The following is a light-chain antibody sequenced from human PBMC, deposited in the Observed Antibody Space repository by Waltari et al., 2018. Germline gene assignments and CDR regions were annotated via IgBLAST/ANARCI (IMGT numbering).Light chain of an antibody. V-gene: IGKV3-20*01. CDR2: GAS. Sequence: VLTQSPGTLSLSPGERATLSCRASQSVGSDYLAWYQQRRGQAPRLLMYGASRRATGIPDRFTASGSGTDFTLTISRLEPEDFAVYYCQDYGSSRTFGQGTKVEVK. CDR1: QSVGSDY. CDR3: QDYGSSRT. J-gene: IGKJ1*01.